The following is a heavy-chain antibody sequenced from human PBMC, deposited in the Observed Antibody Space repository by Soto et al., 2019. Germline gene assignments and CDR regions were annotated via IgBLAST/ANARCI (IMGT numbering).Heavy chain of an antibody. V-gene: IGHV3-30*18. D-gene: IGHD3-10*01. Sequence: QVQLVESGGGVVQPGRSLRLSCAASGFTFSSYGMHWVRQAPGKGLEWVAVISYDGSNKYYADSVKGRFTISRDNSKNTLYLQMNSLRAEDTAAYYCAKDAAIWFGELPGDVWGQGTTVTVSS. CDR1: GFTFSSYG. J-gene: IGHJ6*02. CDR3: AKDAAIWFGELPGDV. CDR2: ISYDGSNK.